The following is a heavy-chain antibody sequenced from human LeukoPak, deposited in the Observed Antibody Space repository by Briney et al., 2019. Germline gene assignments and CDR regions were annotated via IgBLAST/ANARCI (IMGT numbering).Heavy chain of an antibody. Sequence: PSQTLSLTCTVSGGSISSGSYYWSWIRQPAGKGLEWIGRIYTSGSTNYNPSLKSRVTISVDTSKNQFSLKLSSVTAADTAVYYCARDIVPAAIAGYYWGQGTLVTVSS. D-gene: IGHD2-2*02. J-gene: IGHJ4*02. V-gene: IGHV4-61*02. CDR1: GGSISSGSYY. CDR3: ARDIVPAAIAGYY. CDR2: IYTSGST.